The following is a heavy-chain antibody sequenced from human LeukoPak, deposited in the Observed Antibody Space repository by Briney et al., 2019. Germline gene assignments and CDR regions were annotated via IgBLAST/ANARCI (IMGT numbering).Heavy chain of an antibody. V-gene: IGHV3-74*01. Sequence: GGSLRLSCAASGFTFSSYWMHWVRQAPGKGLVWVSYIKSDGRSTSYADSVKGRFTISRDNAKNTLFLQMNSLRAEDTAVYYCARGYHDAFDIWGQGTMVTVSP. CDR3: ARGYHDAFDI. CDR2: IKSDGRST. CDR1: GFTFSSYW. J-gene: IGHJ3*02. D-gene: IGHD2-2*01.